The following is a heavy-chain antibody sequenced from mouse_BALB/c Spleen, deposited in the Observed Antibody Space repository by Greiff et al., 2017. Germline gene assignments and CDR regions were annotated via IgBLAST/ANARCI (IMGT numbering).Heavy chain of an antibody. CDR1: GFTFSNYW. CDR3: TSYYYGSLDY. J-gene: IGHJ2*01. D-gene: IGHD1-1*01. Sequence: EVQRVESGGGLVQPGGSMKLSCVASGFTFSNYWMNWVRQSPEKGLEWVAEIRLKSNNYATHYAESVKGRFTISRDDSKSSVYLQMNNLRAEDTGIYYCTSYYYGSLDYWGQGTTLTVSS. V-gene: IGHV6-6*02. CDR2: IRLKSNNYAT.